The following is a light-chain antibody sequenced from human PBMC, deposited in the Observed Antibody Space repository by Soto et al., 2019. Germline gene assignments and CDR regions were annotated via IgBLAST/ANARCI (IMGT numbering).Light chain of an antibody. V-gene: IGLV2-14*01. CDR1: SSDVGGYNY. J-gene: IGLJ2*01. CDR2: DVI. CDR3: SSYTSSSIRV. Sequence: QSALTQPASVSGSPGQSITISCTGTSSDVGGYNYVSWYQQHPGKAPKLMIYDVINRPSGVSNRFSGSKSGNTASLTISGLQAEHEADYYCSSYTSSSIRVFGGGTKLTVL.